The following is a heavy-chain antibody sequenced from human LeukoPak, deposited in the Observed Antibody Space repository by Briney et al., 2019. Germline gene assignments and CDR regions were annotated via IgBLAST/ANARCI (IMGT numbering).Heavy chain of an antibody. CDR3: AKDSAFYYIDV. V-gene: IGHV3-30*02. CDR2: IRYNGNNQ. D-gene: IGHD3-10*01. J-gene: IGHJ6*03. Sequence: GGSLGLSCAASGFTFNNYGMHWVRQAPGKGLEWVAFIRYNGNNQYYADSVKGRFTISRDNSKNTLYLQMNSLKGDGTAVYYCAKDSAFYYIDVWGKGTTVIISS. CDR1: GFTFNNYG.